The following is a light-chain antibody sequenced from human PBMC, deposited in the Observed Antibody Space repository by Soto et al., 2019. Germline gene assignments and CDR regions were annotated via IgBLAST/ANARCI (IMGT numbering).Light chain of an antibody. CDR2: DAA. Sequence: EIVLPQSPATLSLSPGEKATLSCMAIPSVITYLAWYQQKPGQAPRLLSYDAANRATGIPARFSGSGSGTDFTLPISSLDPEDFAVYYCQQRSNWPHTFGGGPKVEIK. CDR1: PSVITY. CDR3: QQRSNWPHT. J-gene: IGKJ4*01. V-gene: IGKV3-11*01.